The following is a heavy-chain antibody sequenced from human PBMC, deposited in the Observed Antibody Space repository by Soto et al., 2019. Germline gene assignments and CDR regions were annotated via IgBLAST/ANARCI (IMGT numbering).Heavy chain of an antibody. J-gene: IGHJ6*02. CDR2: INPSGGST. Sequence: ASVKVSCKASGYTFTSYYMHWVRQAPGQGLEWMGIINPSGGSTSYAQKFQGRVTMTRDTSTSTVYMELSSLRSEDTAVYYCARRLIKANYYYYGMDVWGQGTTVTVS. D-gene: IGHD6-25*01. CDR3: ARRLIKANYYYYGMDV. CDR1: GYTFTSYY. V-gene: IGHV1-46*01.